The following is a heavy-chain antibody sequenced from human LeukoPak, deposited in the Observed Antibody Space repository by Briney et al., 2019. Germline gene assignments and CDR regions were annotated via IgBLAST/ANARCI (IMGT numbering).Heavy chain of an antibody. D-gene: IGHD3-16*02. CDR1: GFTFSSYG. CDR2: ISYDGSNK. Sequence: GRSLRLSCATSGFTFSSYGMHWVRQAPGKGLEWVAVISYDGSNKYYADSVKGRFTISRDNSKNTLYLQMNSLRAEDTAVYYCAREESSMDVWGKGTTVTVSS. CDR3: AREESSMDV. V-gene: IGHV3-30*03. J-gene: IGHJ6*03.